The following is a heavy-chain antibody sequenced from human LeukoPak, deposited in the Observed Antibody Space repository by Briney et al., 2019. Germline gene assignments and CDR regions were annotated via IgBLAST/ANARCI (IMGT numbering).Heavy chain of an antibody. V-gene: IGHV4-31*03. D-gene: IGHD6-13*01. J-gene: IGHJ4*02. CDR2: MSYSGDT. CDR3: AVKVAATGYY. CDR1: GGSISSGGYY. Sequence: TLSLTCTVSGGSISSGGYYWSWIRQHPGTGLEGIGYMSYSGDTYYNASLKSRITISLDTSKNQFSLKLSSVTAADTAVYYCAVKVAATGYYWGQGTLVTVSS.